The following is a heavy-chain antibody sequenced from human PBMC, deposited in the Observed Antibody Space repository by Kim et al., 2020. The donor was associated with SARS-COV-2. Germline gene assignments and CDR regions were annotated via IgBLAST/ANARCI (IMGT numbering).Heavy chain of an antibody. CDR2: ISAYNGNT. CDR3: ARDALQIPPWGFGDYDILTGYYIGWFDP. V-gene: IGHV1-18*01. Sequence: ASVKVSCKASGYTFTSYGISWVRQAPGQGLEWMGWISAYNGNTNYAQKLQGRVTMTTDTSTSTAYMELRSLRSDDTAVYYCARDALQIPPWGFGDYDILTGYYIGWFDPWGQGTLVTVSS. D-gene: IGHD3-9*01. J-gene: IGHJ5*02. CDR1: GYTFTSYG.